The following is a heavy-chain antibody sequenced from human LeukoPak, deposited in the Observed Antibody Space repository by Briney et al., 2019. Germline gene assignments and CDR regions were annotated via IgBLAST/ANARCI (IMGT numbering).Heavy chain of an antibody. CDR3: AHRAITMIEDWFDP. D-gene: IGHD3-22*01. V-gene: IGHV2-5*01. CDR1: GFSLSTSGVG. Sequence: SGPTLVNPTQTLTLTCTFSGFSLSTSGVGVGWIRQPPGKALEWLALIYWNDDKRYSPPLKSRLTITKDTSKNQVVLTMTNMDPVDTATYYCAHRAITMIEDWFDPWGQGTLVTVSS. CDR2: IYWNDDK. J-gene: IGHJ5*02.